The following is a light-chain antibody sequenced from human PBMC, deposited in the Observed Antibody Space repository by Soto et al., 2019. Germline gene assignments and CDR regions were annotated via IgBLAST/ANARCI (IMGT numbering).Light chain of an antibody. Sequence: DIPMTQSPSTLSAYVGDTVTMTCRASQSISGWLAWYQQKPGKAPKLLIYRVSTLESGVPSRFSGSGSGTEFTLTISSLQPDDFATYYCQQYNVYVTFGGGTKVEIK. CDR3: QQYNVYVT. CDR2: RVS. CDR1: QSISGW. V-gene: IGKV1-5*03. J-gene: IGKJ4*01.